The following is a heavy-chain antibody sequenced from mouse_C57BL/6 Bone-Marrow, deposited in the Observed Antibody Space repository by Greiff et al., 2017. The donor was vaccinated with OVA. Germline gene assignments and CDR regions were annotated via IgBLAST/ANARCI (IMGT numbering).Heavy chain of an antibody. CDR2: IYPRSGNT. Sequence: LEESGAELARPGASVKLSCKASGYTFTSYGISWVKQRTGQGLEWIGEIYPRSGNTYYNEKFKGKATLTADKSSSTAYMELRSLTSEDSAVYFCARAGLGRRYWGQGTTLTVSS. J-gene: IGHJ2*01. CDR3: ARAGLGRRY. V-gene: IGHV1-81*01. D-gene: IGHD4-1*01. CDR1: GYTFTSYG.